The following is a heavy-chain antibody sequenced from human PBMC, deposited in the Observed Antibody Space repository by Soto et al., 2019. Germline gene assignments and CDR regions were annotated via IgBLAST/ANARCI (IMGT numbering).Heavy chain of an antibody. J-gene: IGHJ5*02. CDR3: AKESVLLWFGELANNWFDP. CDR2: ISGSGGST. CDR1: GFTFSSYA. V-gene: IGHV3-23*01. D-gene: IGHD3-10*01. Sequence: GGSLRLSCAASGFTFSSYAMSWVRQAPGKGLEWVSAISGSGGSTYYADSVKGRFTISRDNSKNTLYLQMNSLRAEDTAVYYCAKESVLLWFGELANNWFDPWGQGTLVTVSS.